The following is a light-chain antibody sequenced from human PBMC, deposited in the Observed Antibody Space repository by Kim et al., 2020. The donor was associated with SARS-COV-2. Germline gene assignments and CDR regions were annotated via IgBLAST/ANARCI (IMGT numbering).Light chain of an antibody. Sequence: SYELTQPPSVSVSPGQTARITCSGDALPKQYTYWYQQKPGQAPVLVIYKDSERPSGIPERFSGSNSGTTVTLTISGVQAEDEADYYCQSPDTSGTWVFGGGTQLTVL. J-gene: IGLJ3*02. V-gene: IGLV3-25*03. CDR3: QSPDTSGTWV. CDR1: ALPKQY. CDR2: KDS.